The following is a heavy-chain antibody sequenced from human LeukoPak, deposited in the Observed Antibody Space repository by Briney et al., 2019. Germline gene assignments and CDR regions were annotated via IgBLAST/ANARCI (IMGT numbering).Heavy chain of an antibody. Sequence: GGSLRLSCAASGFTFSSYEMNWVRQAPGKGLEWVSYLSSSGSTIYYADSVKGRFTISRDNAKNSLYLQMNSLRAEDTAVYYCAELGITMIGGVWGKGTTVTISS. J-gene: IGHJ6*04. D-gene: IGHD3-10*02. CDR1: GFTFSSYE. V-gene: IGHV3-48*03. CDR3: AELGITMIGGV. CDR2: LSSSGSTI.